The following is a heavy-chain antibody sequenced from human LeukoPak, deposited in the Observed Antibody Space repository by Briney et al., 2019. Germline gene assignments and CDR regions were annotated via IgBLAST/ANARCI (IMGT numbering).Heavy chain of an antibody. D-gene: IGHD5-12*01. V-gene: IGHV3-23*01. CDR3: AKNGWLRSSGLWGDY. Sequence: GGSLRLSCVASGFTFSSYAMTWFRQAPGKGLEWVSSFSGGDGSPYHADSVKGRFTISRDNSKSTLYLQMNSQRAEDTAIYYCAKNGWLRSSGLWGDYWGQGALVTVSS. J-gene: IGHJ4*02. CDR2: FSGGDGSP. CDR1: GFTFSSYA.